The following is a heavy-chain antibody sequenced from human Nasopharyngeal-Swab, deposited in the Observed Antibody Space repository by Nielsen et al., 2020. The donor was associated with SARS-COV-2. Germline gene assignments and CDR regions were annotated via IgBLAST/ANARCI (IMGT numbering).Heavy chain of an antibody. CDR2: MNPNSGNT. J-gene: IGHJ3*02. CDR3: ARVRTRWNDAFDI. D-gene: IGHD5-24*01. CDR1: GYTFTSYD. V-gene: IGHV1-8*03. Sequence: VKVSCKASGYTFTSYDINWVRQATGQGLEWMGWMNPNSGNTGYAQKFQGRVAITRNTSISTAYMELSSLRSEDTAVYYCARVRTRWNDAFDIWGQGTMVTVSS.